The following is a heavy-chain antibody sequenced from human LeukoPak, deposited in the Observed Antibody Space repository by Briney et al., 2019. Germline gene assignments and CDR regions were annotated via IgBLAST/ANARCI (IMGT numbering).Heavy chain of an antibody. CDR2: IHLDGGTT. J-gene: IGHJ4*02. V-gene: IGHV3-74*01. Sequence: GGSLRLSCAASGFTFSSYWMHWVRQRPGKGLVWVSRIHLDGGTTNYADSVKGRFTISRGNAKNTLSLEMNSLRPEDTAVYYCARGGSPSDYWGQGTLVSVSS. CDR1: GFTFSSYW. CDR3: ARGGSPSDY. D-gene: IGHD3-16*01.